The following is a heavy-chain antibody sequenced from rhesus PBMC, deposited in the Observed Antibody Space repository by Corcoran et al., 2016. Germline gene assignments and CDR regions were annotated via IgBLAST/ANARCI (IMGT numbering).Heavy chain of an antibody. CDR1: GGSISSSY. V-gene: IGHV4-169*02. Sequence: QLQLQESGPGLVKPSETLSVTCVVSGGSISSSYWSWIRQAPGKGLEWIGYIYGSGSSTNYNPSLKSRVTLAVDTSKNQLCLKLSSVTAADTAVYYCASEGAAAPFDYWGQGVLVTVSS. J-gene: IGHJ4*01. CDR2: IYGSGSST. CDR3: ASEGAAAPFDY. D-gene: IGHD6-25*01.